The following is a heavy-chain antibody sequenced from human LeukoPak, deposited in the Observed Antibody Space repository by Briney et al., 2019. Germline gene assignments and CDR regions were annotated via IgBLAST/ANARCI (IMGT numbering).Heavy chain of an antibody. J-gene: IGHJ4*02. D-gene: IGHD1-26*01. CDR2: ISPTGSTT. V-gene: IGHV3-74*01. CDR1: GFSFSGHW. Sequence: GGSLRLSCTASGFSFSGHWMHWARQLPGKGLVWFSRISPTGSTTSYADSVKGRFTVSRDNAKNTLYLQVNNLRAEDTAVFYCARGSGAVGASKIAGHRMLDYWGQGTMVTVSS. CDR3: ARGSGAVGASKIAGHRMLDY.